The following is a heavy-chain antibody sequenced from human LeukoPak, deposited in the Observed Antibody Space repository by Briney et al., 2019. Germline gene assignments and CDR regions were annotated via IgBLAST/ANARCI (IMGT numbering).Heavy chain of an antibody. Sequence: GGSLRLSCAASGLTFSSYAMSWFRQAPGKGLEWVSAISGSGGSTYYADSVKGRFTISRDNSKNTLYLQMNSLRAEDTAVYYCAKNGGKELWSPYYYYYYMDVRGKGTTVTVSS. V-gene: IGHV3-23*01. CDR3: AKNGGKELWSPYYYYYYMDV. D-gene: IGHD5-18*01. CDR1: GLTFSSYA. CDR2: ISGSGGST. J-gene: IGHJ6*03.